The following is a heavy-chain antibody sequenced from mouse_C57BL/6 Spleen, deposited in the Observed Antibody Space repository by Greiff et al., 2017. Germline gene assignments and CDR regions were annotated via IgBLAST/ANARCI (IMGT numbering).Heavy chain of an antibody. J-gene: IGHJ4*01. D-gene: IGHD3-1*01. Sequence: VHLVESGPELVKPGASVKISCKASSYAFSSSWMNWVKQRPGKGLEWIGWIYPGGGDTNYNGKFKGKATLTADKSSSTAYMQLSSLPSEDSAVYSWARGGASFSAMDYWGQGTPVTVSS. CDR1: SYAFSSSW. CDR3: ARGGASFSAMDY. V-gene: IGHV1-82*01. CDR2: IYPGGGDT.